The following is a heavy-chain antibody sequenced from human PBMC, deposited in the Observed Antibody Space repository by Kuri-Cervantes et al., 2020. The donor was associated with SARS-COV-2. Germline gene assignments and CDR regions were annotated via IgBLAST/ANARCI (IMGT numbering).Heavy chain of an antibody. Sequence: GESLKISCAASGFTFSSYGMHWVRQAPGKGLEWVAVIWYDGSNKYYADSVKGRFTISRDNSKNTLYLQMNSLRAEDTAVYYCAKEDSSGWYINWFDPWGQGTLVTVSS. V-gene: IGHV3-33*06. J-gene: IGHJ5*02. D-gene: IGHD6-19*01. CDR3: AKEDSSGWYINWFDP. CDR1: GFTFSSYG. CDR2: IWYDGSNK.